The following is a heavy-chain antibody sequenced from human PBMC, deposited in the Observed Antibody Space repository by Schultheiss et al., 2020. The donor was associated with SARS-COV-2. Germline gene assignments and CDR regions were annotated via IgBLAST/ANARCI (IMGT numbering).Heavy chain of an antibody. CDR3: ARDWGIAAAGVVGGFDY. V-gene: IGHV3-48*03. J-gene: IGHJ4*02. Sequence: GGSLRLSCAASGFTFSSYEMNWVRQAPGKGLEWVSYISSSGSTIYYADSVKGRFTISRDNAKNSLYLQMNSLRAEDTAVYYCARDWGIAAAGVVGGFDYWGQGTLVTVSS. D-gene: IGHD6-13*01. CDR1: GFTFSSYE. CDR2: ISSSGSTI.